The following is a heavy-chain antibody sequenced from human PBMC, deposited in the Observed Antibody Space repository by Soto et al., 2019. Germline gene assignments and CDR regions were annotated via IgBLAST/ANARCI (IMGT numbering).Heavy chain of an antibody. CDR2: LSAGGST. CDR1: GFTVSSSA. J-gene: IGHJ4*02. CDR3: AKDRGSGGIVTGTPDS. Sequence: EVQLLESGGGLVQPGGSQRLSCVISGFTVSSSAMTWVRQAPGKGLEWVSTLSAGGSTYFAASVKGRFTISRNSSANTLYLQMGSLKAEDTAVYYCAKDRGSGGIVTGTPDSWGPGTLVTVSS. D-gene: IGHD3-9*01. V-gene: IGHV3-23*01.